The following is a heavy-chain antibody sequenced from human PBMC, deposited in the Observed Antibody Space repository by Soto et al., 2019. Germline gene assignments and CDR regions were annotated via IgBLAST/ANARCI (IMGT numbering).Heavy chain of an antibody. J-gene: IGHJ4*02. V-gene: IGHV3-30*18. Sequence: VQLVESGGGVVQPGRSLRLSCAASGFTFSDYAMHWVRQAPGKGLEWVAVVSHDGRNTHYADSVKGRFTISRDSSKNTVSLEMTSLGAEAMAVYYCGKGGRKWLVTSDFNYWGQGALVTVSS. CDR1: GFTFSDYA. CDR2: VSHDGRNT. CDR3: GKGGRKWLVTSDFNY. D-gene: IGHD6-19*01.